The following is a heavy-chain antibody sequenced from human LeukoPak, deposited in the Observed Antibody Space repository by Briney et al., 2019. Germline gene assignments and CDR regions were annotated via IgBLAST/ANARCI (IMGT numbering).Heavy chain of an antibody. V-gene: IGHV3-9*01. Sequence: AGGSLRLSCAASGFTFDDYAMHWVRQAPGKGLEWVSGISWNSGSIGYADSVKGRFTISIDNAKNSLYLQMNSLRAEDTALYYCAKDIAAGGDYWGQGTLVTVSS. CDR1: GFTFDDYA. D-gene: IGHD6-25*01. CDR2: ISWNSGSI. J-gene: IGHJ4*02. CDR3: AKDIAAGGDY.